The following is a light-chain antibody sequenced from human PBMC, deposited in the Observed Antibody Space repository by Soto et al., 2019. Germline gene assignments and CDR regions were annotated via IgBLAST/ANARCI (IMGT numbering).Light chain of an antibody. V-gene: IGKV4-1*01. CDR1: QSVLYSANNTNC. Sequence: DVVMTQSPNSLTGSLGEKATVNCKSSQSVLYSANNTNCLAWYQQKPGQPPKLLIYWASTRESGVPDRFSGSGSGTDFTLTISSLQAEDVAVYYCQQYYSTPQTFGQGTKVDIK. CDR2: WAS. J-gene: IGKJ1*01. CDR3: QQYYSTPQT.